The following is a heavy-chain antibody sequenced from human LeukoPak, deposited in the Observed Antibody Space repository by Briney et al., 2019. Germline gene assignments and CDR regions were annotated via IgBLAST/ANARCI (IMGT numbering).Heavy chain of an antibody. CDR1: GGSISSGSYY. V-gene: IGHV4-39*07. CDR2: IYYSGST. Sequence: SETLSLTCTVSGGSISSGSYYWSWIRQPAGKGLEWIGSIYYSGSTYYNPSLKSRVTISVDTSKNQFSLKLSSVTAADTAVYYCARDPHILWFGELLTYYFDYWGQGTLVTVSS. D-gene: IGHD3-10*01. CDR3: ARDPHILWFGELLTYYFDY. J-gene: IGHJ4*02.